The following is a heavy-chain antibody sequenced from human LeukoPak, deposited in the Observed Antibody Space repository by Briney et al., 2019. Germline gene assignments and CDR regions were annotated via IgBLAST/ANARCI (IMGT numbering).Heavy chain of an antibody. CDR1: GFTFSSYG. V-gene: IGHV3-33*01. CDR3: ARQVQYRSGYFPPDP. Sequence: GRSLRLSCAASGFTFSSYGMHWVRQAPGKGLEWVAVIWYDGSNKYYADSVKGRFTISRDNSKNTLYLQMNSLRAEDTAVYYCARQVQYRSGYFPPDPWGQGTLVTVSS. J-gene: IGHJ5*02. D-gene: IGHD6-19*01. CDR2: IWYDGSNK.